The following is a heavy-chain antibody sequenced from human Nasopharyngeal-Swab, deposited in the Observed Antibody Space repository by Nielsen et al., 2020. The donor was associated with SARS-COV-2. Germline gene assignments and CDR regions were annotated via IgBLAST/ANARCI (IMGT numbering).Heavy chain of an antibody. Sequence: PGKGLEWIGSTYHSGSTNNNPSLKSRVTITVDTSKNQVSLKLTSVTAVDTAVYYCAREHIIGNWFDPWGQGTLVTVSS. CDR3: AREHIIGNWFDP. CDR2: TYHSGST. V-gene: IGHV4-59*13. D-gene: IGHD3-3*01. J-gene: IGHJ5*02.